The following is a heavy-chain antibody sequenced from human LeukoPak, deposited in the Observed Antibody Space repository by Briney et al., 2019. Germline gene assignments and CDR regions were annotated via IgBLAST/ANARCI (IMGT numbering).Heavy chain of an antibody. D-gene: IGHD3-10*01. Sequence: PGGSLRLSCAASGFTFSSYSMNWVRQAPGKGLEWIAYISTTSTTIYYAGSVQGRFTISRDNAKNSLYLQMNSLTDGDTAVYYCARLAGSTPIDYWGQGTLVTVSS. V-gene: IGHV3-48*02. CDR1: GFTFSSYS. J-gene: IGHJ4*02. CDR2: ISTTSTTI. CDR3: ARLAGSTPIDY.